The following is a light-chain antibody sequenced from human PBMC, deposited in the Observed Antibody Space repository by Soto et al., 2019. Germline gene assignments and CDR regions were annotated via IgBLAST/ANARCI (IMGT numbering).Light chain of an antibody. CDR2: GSS. Sequence: EIVLTQSPGTLSLSPGERATLSCRASQRVSSAYLAWYQQKPGQAPRLLIYGSSSRATGIPDRFSGSGSGTDFTLNISRLEPEDFAVYYCQLYGSSPGFTFGPGTKVDIK. CDR3: QLYGSSPGFT. CDR1: QRVSSAY. V-gene: IGKV3-20*01. J-gene: IGKJ3*01.